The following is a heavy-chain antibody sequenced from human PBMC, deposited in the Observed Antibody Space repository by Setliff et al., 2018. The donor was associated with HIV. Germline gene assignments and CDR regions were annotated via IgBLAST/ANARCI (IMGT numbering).Heavy chain of an antibody. D-gene: IGHD4-17*01. J-gene: IGHJ4*02. CDR3: ASSPAWRSDYGLHTFDY. CDR2: IYHSGST. Sequence: SETLSLTCTVSGYSISSRYYWGWIRQSPGKGLEWIGSIYHSGSTQYNPSLKSRVTISVDTPKTQFSLKLSSVTAADTAVYYCASSPAWRSDYGLHTFDYWGQGTLVTVSS. V-gene: IGHV4-38-2*02. CDR1: GYSISSRYY.